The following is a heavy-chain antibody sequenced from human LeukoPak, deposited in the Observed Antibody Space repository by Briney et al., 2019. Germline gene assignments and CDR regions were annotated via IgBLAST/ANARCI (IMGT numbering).Heavy chain of an antibody. CDR3: ARTSSRLRLGELSSPYYFDY. CDR1: GGSISSSNW. J-gene: IGHJ4*02. V-gene: IGHV4-4*02. D-gene: IGHD3-16*02. CDR2: IYHSGST. Sequence: SGTLSLTCAVSGGSISSSNWWSWVRQPPGKGLEWIGEIYHSGSTNYNPSLKSRVTISVDKSKNQFSLKLSSVTAADTAVYYCARTSSRLRLGELSSPYYFDYWGQGTLVTVSS.